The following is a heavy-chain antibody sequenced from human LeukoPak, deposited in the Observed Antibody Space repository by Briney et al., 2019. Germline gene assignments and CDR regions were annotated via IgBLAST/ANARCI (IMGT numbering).Heavy chain of an antibody. CDR3: ARDWGVEGRPGYMDV. V-gene: IGHV4-38-2*02. CDR2: INHSGST. D-gene: IGHD6-6*01. J-gene: IGHJ6*03. CDR1: GYSISSDYY. Sequence: PSETLSLTCIVSGYSISSDYYWAWIRQPPGKGLEWIGTINHSGSTYYKPSLKSRVTISVDTSKNQFSLKLNSVTAADTVVYYCARDWGVEGRPGYMDVWGKGTTVTVSS.